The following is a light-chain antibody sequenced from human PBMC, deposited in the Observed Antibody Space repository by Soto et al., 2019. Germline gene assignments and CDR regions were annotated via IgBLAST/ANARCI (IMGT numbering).Light chain of an antibody. CDR1: SSNIGAGYD. CDR3: QCYDSSLSGHYV. CDR2: GNS. J-gene: IGLJ1*01. V-gene: IGLV1-40*01. Sequence: QSVLTQPPSVSGAPGQRVTISCTGSSSNIGAGYDVHWYQQLPGTAPKLLIYGNSNRPSGVPDRFSGSKSGTSASLAITGLQAEDEADYYCQCYDSSLSGHYVFGTGTKLTVL.